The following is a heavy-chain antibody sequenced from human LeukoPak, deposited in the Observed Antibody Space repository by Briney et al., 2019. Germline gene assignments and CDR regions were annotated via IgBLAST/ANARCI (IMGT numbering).Heavy chain of an antibody. CDR1: GFTFSSYG. J-gene: IGHJ4*02. V-gene: IGHV3-30*02. CDR2: IRYDGSNK. D-gene: IGHD6-13*01. CDR3: ARGRLAAAGTIFDY. Sequence: QTGGSLRLSCAASGFTFSSYGMHWVRQAPGKGLEWVAFIRYDGSNKYYADSVKGRFTISRDNSKNTLYLQMNSLRAEDTALYYCARGRLAAAGTIFDYWGQGTLVTVSS.